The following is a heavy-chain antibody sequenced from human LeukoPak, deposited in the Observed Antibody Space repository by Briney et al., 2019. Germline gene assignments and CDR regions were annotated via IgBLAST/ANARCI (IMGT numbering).Heavy chain of an antibody. CDR1: GFTFSSYR. Sequence: GGSLRLSCAASGFTFSSYRMSWVRQAPGKGLEWVSAISGSGGSTYYADSVKGRFTISRDNSKNTLYLQMNSLRAEDTAVYYCAKDFKYCSGGSCYYFDYWGQGTLVTVSS. J-gene: IGHJ4*02. V-gene: IGHV3-23*01. CDR2: ISGSGGST. D-gene: IGHD2-15*01. CDR3: AKDFKYCSGGSCYYFDY.